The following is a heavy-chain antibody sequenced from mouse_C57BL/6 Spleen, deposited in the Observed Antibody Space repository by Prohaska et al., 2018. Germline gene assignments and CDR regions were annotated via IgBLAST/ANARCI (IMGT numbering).Heavy chain of an antibody. CDR2: IHPNSGST. J-gene: IGHJ4*01. Sequence: KLSCKASAYTLTDYWMHCVMQRPGEGLEWIGMIHPNSGSTNYNEKFKSKATLTVDKSSSTAYMQRSSLTSEDSRFYDRASRNKAMYYGGQGPSDAASS. CDR3: ASRNKAMYY. V-gene: IGHV1-64*01. D-gene: IGHD2-1*01. CDR1: AYTLTDYW.